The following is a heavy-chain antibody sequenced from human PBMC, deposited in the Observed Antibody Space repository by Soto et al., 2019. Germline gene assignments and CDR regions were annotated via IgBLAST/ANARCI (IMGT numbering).Heavy chain of an antibody. Sequence: GASVKVSCKASGYTFTNHGISWVRQAPGQGLEWVGWISGYNANTKYEXKFQRRVNISTHTYTKTEYMEMRSMRSDDTPVYYSARDFYPLAYYFDYWGQGTMVSVSS. V-gene: IGHV1-18*04. CDR3: ARDFYPLAYYFDY. J-gene: IGHJ4*02. CDR2: ISGYNANT. CDR1: GYTFTNHG.